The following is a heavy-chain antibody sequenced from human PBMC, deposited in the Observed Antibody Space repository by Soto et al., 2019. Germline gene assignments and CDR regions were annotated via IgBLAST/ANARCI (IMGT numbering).Heavy chain of an antibody. CDR2: ISSSSSYI. CDR3: ARHEPGHSYGYGLGY. Sequence: EVQLVESGGGLVKPGGSLRLSCAASGFTFSSYSMNWVRQAPGKGLEWVSSISSSSSYIYYADSVKVRCNISRDNAKNSLDLQMSRLGAEDRAVHSCARHEPGHSYGYGLGYWGQIALVTVAS. V-gene: IGHV3-21*01. CDR1: GFTFSSYS. D-gene: IGHD5-18*01. J-gene: IGHJ4*02.